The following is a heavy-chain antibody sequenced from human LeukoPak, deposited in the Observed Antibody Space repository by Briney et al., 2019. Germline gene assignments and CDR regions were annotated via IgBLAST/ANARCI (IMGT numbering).Heavy chain of an antibody. J-gene: IGHJ3*02. D-gene: IGHD3-22*01. Sequence: ASVKVSCKASGYTFTSYGISWVRQAPGQGLEWVGWISAYNGNTNYAQKLQGRVTMTTDTSTSTAYMELRSLRSDDTAVYYCARDPQTISGYPLRDAFDIWGQGTMVTVSS. CDR1: GYTFTSYG. CDR2: ISAYNGNT. CDR3: ARDPQTISGYPLRDAFDI. V-gene: IGHV1-18*01.